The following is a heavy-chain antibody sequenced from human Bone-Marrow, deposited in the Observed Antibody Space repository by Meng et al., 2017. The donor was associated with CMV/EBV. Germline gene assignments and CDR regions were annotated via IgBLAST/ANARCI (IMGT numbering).Heavy chain of an antibody. V-gene: IGHV3-72*01. J-gene: IGHJ4*02. D-gene: IGHD6-6*01. Sequence: GGSLRLSCAASGFTFSEQYMDWFRQAPGRGLEWVGRSANKPNDYTTDYAASVKGRFSISRDELKNSVDLQMNSLKSDDTAVYYCTGGNWQLAAVEVWGQGTLVTVSS. CDR1: GFTFSEQY. CDR3: TGGNWQLAAVEV. CDR2: SANKPNDYTT.